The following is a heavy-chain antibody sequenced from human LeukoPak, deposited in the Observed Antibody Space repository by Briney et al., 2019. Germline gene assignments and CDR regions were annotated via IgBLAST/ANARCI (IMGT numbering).Heavy chain of an antibody. J-gene: IGHJ4*02. CDR3: ARWTKNYFDY. Sequence: PSETLSLTCSVSGGSISSDSFYWGWIRQPPGKGLEWIGSMYYSGSTYYNPSLKSRVTISVYTSKNQFSLKLSSVTAADTAVYYCARWTKNYFDYWGQGTLVTVSS. V-gene: IGHV4-39*01. CDR1: GGSISSDSFY. CDR2: MYYSGST. D-gene: IGHD3/OR15-3a*01.